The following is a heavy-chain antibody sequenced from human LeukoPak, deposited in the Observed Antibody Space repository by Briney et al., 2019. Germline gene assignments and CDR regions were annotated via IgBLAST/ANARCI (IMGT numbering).Heavy chain of an antibody. CDR1: GYTFTSYY. J-gene: IGHJ4*02. V-gene: IGHV1-46*01. Sequence: ASVKVSCKASGYTFTSYYMHWVRQAPGQGLEWMGIINPSGGSTSYAQKFQGRVTMTRDMSTSTVYMELSSLRSEDTAVYYCARVTASYDSSELDWGQGTLVTVSS. CDR3: ARVTASYDSSELD. D-gene: IGHD3-22*01. CDR2: INPSGGST.